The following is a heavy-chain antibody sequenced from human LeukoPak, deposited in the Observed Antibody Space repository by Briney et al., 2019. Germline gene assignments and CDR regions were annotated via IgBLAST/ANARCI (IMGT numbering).Heavy chain of an antibody. CDR3: ARSATVMGYYYDSSGYYVPPPDY. D-gene: IGHD3-22*01. V-gene: IGHV1-69*04. Sequence: ATVKLFCKASGGTFRRYAISWVREAPGQGLEWRGRIIPILGIANYAQKFQGRVTITAEKAMSTAYMELSSLRSEDTAVYYCARSATVMGYYYDSSGYYVPPPDYWGQGNLGTASP. CDR2: IIPILGIA. CDR1: GGTFRRYA. J-gene: IGHJ4*02.